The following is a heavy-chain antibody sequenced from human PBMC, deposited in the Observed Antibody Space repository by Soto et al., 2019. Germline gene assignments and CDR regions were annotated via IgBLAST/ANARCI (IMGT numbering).Heavy chain of an antibody. J-gene: IGHJ6*03. CDR1: GYSFTNYG. CDR2: ISAYNGNT. D-gene: IGHD6-19*01. CDR3: ARDRGVAPPVAGNTHYDYYMDV. Sequence: QDQLVQSGVEVKKPGASVKVSCKASGYSFTNYGITWVRQAPGQGFEWMGWISAYNGNTKYAQKLQGRVTMTTDASTSTAYLELRSLTSDDTAVYYCARDRGVAPPVAGNTHYDYYMDVWGKGTTVTVSS. V-gene: IGHV1-18*01.